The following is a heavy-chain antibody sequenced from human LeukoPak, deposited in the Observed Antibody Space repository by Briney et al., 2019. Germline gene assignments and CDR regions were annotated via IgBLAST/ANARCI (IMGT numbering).Heavy chain of an antibody. J-gene: IGHJ6*03. CDR1: GGSISSGSYY. V-gene: IGHV4-61*02. D-gene: IGHD1-14*01. CDR2: LFTSGST. CDR3: ARGAHYHLYYYYMDV. Sequence: SQTLSLTCTVSGGSISSGSYYWSWIRQPAGKGLEWIGRLFTSGSTNYNPSLKSRVTISVDTSKNQFSLKLSSVTAADTAVYYCARGAHYHLYYYYMDVWGKGTTVTVSS.